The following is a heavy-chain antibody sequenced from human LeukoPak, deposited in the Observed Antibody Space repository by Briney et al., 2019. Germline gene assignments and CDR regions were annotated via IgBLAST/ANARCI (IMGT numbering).Heavy chain of an antibody. CDR3: ARASSITMVRGVYDY. CDR1: GFTVSSNY. V-gene: IGHV3-66*02. Sequence: PGRSLRLSCAASGFTVSSNYMSWVRQAPGKGLEWVSVIYSGGSTYYADSVKGRFTISRDNSKNTLYLQMNSLRAEDTAVYYCARASSITMVRGVYDYWGQGTLVAVSS. J-gene: IGHJ4*02. CDR2: IYSGGST. D-gene: IGHD3-10*01.